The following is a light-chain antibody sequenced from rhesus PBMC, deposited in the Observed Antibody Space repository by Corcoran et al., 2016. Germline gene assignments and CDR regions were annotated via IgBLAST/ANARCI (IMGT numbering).Light chain of an antibody. CDR2: AAS. V-gene: IGKV1S12*01. CDR1: QNIYSN. J-gene: IGKJ1*01. CDR3: QQYYDNPPT. Sequence: DIQMTQSPSALSASVGDRVTISCRASQNIYSNLAWYQQKPGKAPKLLIYAASSLQTGIPSWFSGSGSGTDFTLTNSSLQPDDSAAYYCQQYYDNPPTFGQGTKVEIK.